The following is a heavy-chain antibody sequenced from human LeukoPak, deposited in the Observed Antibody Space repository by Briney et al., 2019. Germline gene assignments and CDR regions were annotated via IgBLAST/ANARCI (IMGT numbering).Heavy chain of an antibody. Sequence: GASVKVSCKVSGYTLTELSMHWVRQAPGKGLEWMGGFDPEDGETIYAQKFQGRVTMTEDTSTDTAYMELSSLRSEDTAVYYCATFVKTRGAAAGFDYWGQGTLVTVSS. CDR3: ATFVKTRGAAAGFDY. CDR1: GYTLTELS. CDR2: FDPEDGET. V-gene: IGHV1-24*01. D-gene: IGHD6-13*01. J-gene: IGHJ4*02.